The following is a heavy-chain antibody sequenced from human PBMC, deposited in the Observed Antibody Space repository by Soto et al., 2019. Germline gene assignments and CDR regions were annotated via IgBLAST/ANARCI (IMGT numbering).Heavy chain of an antibody. Sequence: GGSLRLSCAAPGLTFTTYMMSLVRQAPGKGLEWVASISSTSVFIYYAYSVKGRYTISRDNAKNSLYLQMNSLRDEDNAVSYCEKSSVSYGAYIDPWGQGTLVTVSS. J-gene: IGHJ5*02. V-gene: IGHV3-21*01. D-gene: IGHD3-16*01. CDR1: GLTFTTYM. CDR2: ISSTSVFI. CDR3: EKSSVSYGAYIDP.